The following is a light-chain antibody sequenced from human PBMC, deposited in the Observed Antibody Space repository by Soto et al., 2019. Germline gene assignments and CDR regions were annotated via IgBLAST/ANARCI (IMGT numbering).Light chain of an antibody. CDR2: NYN. V-gene: IGLV1-47*02. J-gene: IGLJ3*02. CDR3: ATWDDDVSAPV. CDR1: SSNIGNNY. Sequence: QSVVIQPPSASGTPGQTVTISCSGSSSNIGNNYVYWYQQLPGTAPKLLIYNYNLPPSGGVDRFSGFRSGTSASLAISGLRSEDEADYYFATWDDDVSAPVFGGGTKLTVL.